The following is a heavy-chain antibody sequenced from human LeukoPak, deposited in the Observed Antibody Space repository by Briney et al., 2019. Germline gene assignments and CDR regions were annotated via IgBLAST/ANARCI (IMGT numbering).Heavy chain of an antibody. V-gene: IGHV3-21*01. CDR3: ARVEATTGRNYHYYYMDV. CDR2: INTGSTYM. CDR1: GFYFSSYS. D-gene: IGHD1-1*01. J-gene: IGHJ6*03. Sequence: PGGSLRLSCAASGFYFSSYSMNWVRQAPGKGLEWVSSINTGSTYMYYADSVKGRFTISRDNAKNSLHLQMYSPRAEDTAVYFCARVEATTGRNYHYYYMDVWGKGTTVTVSS.